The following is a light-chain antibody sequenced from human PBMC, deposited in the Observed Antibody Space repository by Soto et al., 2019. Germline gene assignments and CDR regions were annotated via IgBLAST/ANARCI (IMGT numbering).Light chain of an antibody. CDR3: SSYTSNSTLAV. J-gene: IGLJ1*01. Sequence: LTQPASVSGSPGQSITISCTGTSSDIGGFNYVSWYQQNPGKAPKLMIYEVSKRPSGVSNRFSGSKSGNTASLTISGLQAEDEADSYCSSYTSNSTLAVSGTGTKVTVL. V-gene: IGLV2-14*01. CDR2: EVS. CDR1: SSDIGGFNY.